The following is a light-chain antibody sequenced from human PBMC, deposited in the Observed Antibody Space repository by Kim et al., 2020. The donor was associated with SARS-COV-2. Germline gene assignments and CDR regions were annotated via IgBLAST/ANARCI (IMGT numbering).Light chain of an antibody. CDR2: DVK. Sequence: QSALTQPRSVSGSPGQSVTISCTGTSSDVGSYNSVSWYRQHPGKAPKLFIYDVKQQPSRVPDRFSVSKSDNTDSLTISGLQADDESDYHCCSYAGSHTYVFGTGTKVTVL. CDR3: CSYAGSHTYV. J-gene: IGLJ1*01. V-gene: IGLV2-11*01. CDR1: SSDVGSYNS.